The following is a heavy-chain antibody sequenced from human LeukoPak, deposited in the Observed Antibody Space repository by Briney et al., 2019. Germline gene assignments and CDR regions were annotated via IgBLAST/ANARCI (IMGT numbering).Heavy chain of an antibody. CDR1: GDSINNDY. J-gene: IGHJ4*02. V-gene: IGHV4-59*08. CDR3: ARHGEGASDC. D-gene: IGHD3-16*01. Sequence: SETLSLTCTVSGDSINNDYWTWIRQPPEKGLEWIGYMYNSGGTKYNPSLKSRVTILPDTPKNQFSLKLSSVTAADTAVYYCARHGEGASDCWGQGTLVTVSS. CDR2: MYNSGGT.